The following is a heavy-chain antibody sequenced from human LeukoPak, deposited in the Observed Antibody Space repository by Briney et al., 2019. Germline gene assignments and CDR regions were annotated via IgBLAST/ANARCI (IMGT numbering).Heavy chain of an antibody. V-gene: IGHV3-48*04. Sequence: GGSLRLSCAASGFTFSSYSMNWVRQAPGKGLEWVSYISSSGSTIYYADSVKGRFTISRDNAKNSLYLQMNSLRAEDTAVYYCARALRYYMDVWGKGTTVTISS. CDR1: GFTFSSYS. J-gene: IGHJ6*03. CDR2: ISSSGSTI. CDR3: ARALRYYMDV.